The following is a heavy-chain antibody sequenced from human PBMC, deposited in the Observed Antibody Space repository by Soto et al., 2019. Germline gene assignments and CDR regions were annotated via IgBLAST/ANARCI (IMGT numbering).Heavy chain of an antibody. CDR3: ARDQEVVTPYYFDY. J-gene: IGHJ4*02. D-gene: IGHD2-21*02. CDR1: GFTFSSYW. V-gene: IGHV3-7*01. CDR2: IKQDGSEK. Sequence: EVQLVESGGGLVQPGRSLRLSCAASGFTFSSYWMSWVRQAPGKGLEWVANIKQDGSEKYYVDSVKGRFTISRDNAKNSLYLQMNSLRAEDTAVYYCARDQEVVTPYYFDYWGQGTLVTVSS.